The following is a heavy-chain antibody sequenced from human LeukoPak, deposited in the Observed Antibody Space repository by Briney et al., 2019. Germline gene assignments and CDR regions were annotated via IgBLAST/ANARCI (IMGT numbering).Heavy chain of an antibody. CDR1: GGSISSYY. J-gene: IGHJ4*02. CDR3: ARSVYLVGATLNFDY. D-gene: IGHD1-26*01. Sequence: PSETLSLTCTFSGGSISSYYWSWIRQPAGKGLEWIGRVYTSGSTNYNPSLKSRVTISVDTSKNQFSLKLTSVTAADTAVYYCARSVYLVGATLNFDYWGQGTLVTVSS. V-gene: IGHV4-4*07. CDR2: VYTSGST.